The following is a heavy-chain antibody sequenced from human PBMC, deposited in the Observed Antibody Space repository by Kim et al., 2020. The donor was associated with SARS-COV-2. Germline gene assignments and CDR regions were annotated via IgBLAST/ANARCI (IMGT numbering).Heavy chain of an antibody. CDR2: SRNKAKSYTT. V-gene: IGHV3-72*01. CDR3: ATRGFGEQWDY. CDR1: GFTFSDQN. Sequence: GGSLRLSCAASGFTFSDQNMDWVRQAPGKGLEWVGRSRNKAKSYTTVYAASVRGRFTIARDDSKNSLSLQMNSLETEDTAVYYCATRGFGEQWDYWGQGTLVTVSS. D-gene: IGHD3-10*01. J-gene: IGHJ4*02.